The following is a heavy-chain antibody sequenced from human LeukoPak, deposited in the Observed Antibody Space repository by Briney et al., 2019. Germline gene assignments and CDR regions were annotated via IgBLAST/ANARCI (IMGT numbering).Heavy chain of an antibody. CDR3: ARVEGTMVRGVIHSFDY. D-gene: IGHD3-10*01. CDR1: GFSFSTYG. V-gene: IGHV3-48*01. J-gene: IGHJ4*02. CDR2: ITSSSSTI. Sequence: GGSLRLSCAAAGFSFSTYGMHWVRQVPGKGLEWVSYITSSSSTIYYADSVKGRFTISRDNSKNTLYLQMNSLRAEDTAVYYCARVEGTMVRGVIHSFDYWGQGTLVTVSS.